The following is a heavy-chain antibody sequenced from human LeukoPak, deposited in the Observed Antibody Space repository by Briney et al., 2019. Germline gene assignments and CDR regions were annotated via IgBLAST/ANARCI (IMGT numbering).Heavy chain of an antibody. CDR2: MYTDGST. Sequence: SETLSLTCIVSGGPMSSYYWSWIRRPAGKGLEWIGRMYTDGSTNYNPFLNSRVTMSVDTSKKHFSLRLNSVTAADTAVYYCATYDQKLAFDNWGQGTLVTVSS. CDR1: GGPMSSYY. CDR3: ATYDQKLAFDN. D-gene: IGHD6-13*01. V-gene: IGHV4-4*07. J-gene: IGHJ4*02.